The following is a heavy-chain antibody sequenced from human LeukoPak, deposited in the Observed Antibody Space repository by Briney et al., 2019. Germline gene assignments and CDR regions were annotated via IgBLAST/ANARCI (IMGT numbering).Heavy chain of an antibody. D-gene: IGHD3-22*01. CDR3: ARRKGGYFAFDI. CDR1: GGSFSSYY. V-gene: IGHV4-59*08. CDR2: IYYSGST. Sequence: PSETLSLTCAVYGGSFSSYYWSWIRQPPGKGLEWIGYIYYSGSTNYNPSLKSRVTISVDTSKNQFSLKLSSVTAADTAVYYCARRKGGYFAFDIWGQGTMVTVSS. J-gene: IGHJ3*02.